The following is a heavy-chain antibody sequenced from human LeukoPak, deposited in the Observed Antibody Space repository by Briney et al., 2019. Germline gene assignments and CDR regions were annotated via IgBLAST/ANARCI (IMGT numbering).Heavy chain of an antibody. CDR2: IRSKASGETT. Sequence: PGGSLRLSCTTSGFAFPGYSMTWVRQAPGKGLEWVGFIRSKASGETTGYAASVKGRFTISRDDSKSIAYLQMNTLKTEDTAVYYCTRDGSYYFYYYMDVWGKGTTVTVSS. CDR3: TRDGSYYFYYYMDV. D-gene: IGHD1-1*01. CDR1: GFAFPGYS. V-gene: IGHV3-49*04. J-gene: IGHJ6*03.